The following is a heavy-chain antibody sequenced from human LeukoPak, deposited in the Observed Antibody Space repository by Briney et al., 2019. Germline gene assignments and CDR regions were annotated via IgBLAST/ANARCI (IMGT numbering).Heavy chain of an antibody. V-gene: IGHV3-7*01. CDR2: IKHDGSEQ. D-gene: IGHD1-26*01. J-gene: IGHJ4*02. CDR1: GFTFRSYW. CDR3: ANGRYSGSTYYFDY. Sequence: GGSLRLSCAASGFTFRSYWMSWVRQAPGKGLEWVANIKHDGSEQYYVDSVKGRFTLSRDNPKNPLYLQMNSLRAEDTAVYYCANGRYSGSTYYFDYWGQGTLVIVSS.